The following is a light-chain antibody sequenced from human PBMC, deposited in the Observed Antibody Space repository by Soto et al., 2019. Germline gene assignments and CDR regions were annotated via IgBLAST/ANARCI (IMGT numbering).Light chain of an antibody. J-gene: IGLJ2*01. CDR1: TGAVTSGHY. CDR2: DTS. CDR3: LLHYSDSLA. Sequence: QAVVTQEPSLTVSPGGTVTLTCGSSTGAVTSGHYPYWFQQKPGQAPRTLIYDTSNKHSWTPARFSGSLLGGKAALTLSGAQPEDEADYYCLLHYSDSLAFGGGNKLTVL. V-gene: IGLV7-46*01.